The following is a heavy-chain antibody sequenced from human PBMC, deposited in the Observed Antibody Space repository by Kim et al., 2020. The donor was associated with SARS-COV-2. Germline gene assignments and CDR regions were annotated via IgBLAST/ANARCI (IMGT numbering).Heavy chain of an antibody. CDR2: ST. CDR3: ARVLWSAIAY. Sequence: STYYNPSLKSRVTISVDTSKNQFSLKLSSVTAADTAVYYCARVLWSAIAYWGQGTLVTVSS. D-gene: IGHD2-21*01. J-gene: IGHJ4*02. V-gene: IGHV4-39*07.